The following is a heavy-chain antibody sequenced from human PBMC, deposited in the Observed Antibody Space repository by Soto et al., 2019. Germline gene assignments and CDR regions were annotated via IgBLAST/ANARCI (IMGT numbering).Heavy chain of an antibody. CDR1: GFTFSSSA. V-gene: IGHV3-23*01. J-gene: IGHJ6*02. CDR3: AKIPITIRLGMDV. D-gene: IGHD3-3*01. CDR2: INNNGVNT. Sequence: PGGSLRLSCAASGFTFSSSAMSWVRQAPGKGLEWVSGINNNGVNTYYADSVKGRFTISRDNSKNTLYLQMNSLRAEDTAVYYCAKIPITIRLGMDVWGQGTTVTVSS.